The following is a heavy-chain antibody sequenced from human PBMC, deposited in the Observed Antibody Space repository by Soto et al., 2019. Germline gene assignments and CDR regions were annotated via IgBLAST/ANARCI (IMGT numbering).Heavy chain of an antibody. D-gene: IGHD6-19*01. CDR1: GFTFSSYG. CDR3: AATPYSSGLLDY. V-gene: IGHV3-30*03. J-gene: IGHJ4*02. Sequence: GGSLRLSCAASGFTFSSYGMHWVRQAPGKGLEWVAVISYDGSDKYYADSVKGRFTISRDNSKNTLYLQMNSPRAEDTAVYYCAATPYSSGLLDYWGQGTLVTVSS. CDR2: ISYDGSDK.